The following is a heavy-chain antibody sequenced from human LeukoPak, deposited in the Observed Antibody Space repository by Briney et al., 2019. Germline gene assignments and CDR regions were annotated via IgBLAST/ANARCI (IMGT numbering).Heavy chain of an antibody. CDR3: ARDPSAVAGLNYYYYYGMDV. CDR1: GYNINSYG. D-gene: IGHD6-19*01. CDR2: ISAYNGNT. V-gene: IGHV1-18*01. Sequence: GASVKVSCKASGYNINSYGISWVRQAPGQGLEWMGWISAYNGNTNYAQKLQGRVTMTTDTSTSTAYMELRSLRSDDTAVYYCARDPSAVAGLNYYYYYGMDVWGQGTTVTVSS. J-gene: IGHJ6*02.